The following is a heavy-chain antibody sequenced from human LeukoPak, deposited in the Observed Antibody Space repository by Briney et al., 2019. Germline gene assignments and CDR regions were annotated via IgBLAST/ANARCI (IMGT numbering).Heavy chain of an antibody. D-gene: IGHD4-17*01. CDR1: GYTFTSYG. J-gene: IGHJ4*02. Sequence: ASMKVSCKASGYTFTSYGISWVRQAPGQGLEWMGWINSYNGNTNYAQKLQGRVTMTTDTSTSTAYMELSSLRSEDTAVYYCATVIYGDLAYYFDYWGQGTLVTVSS. CDR3: ATVIYGDLAYYFDY. V-gene: IGHV1-18*01. CDR2: INSYNGNT.